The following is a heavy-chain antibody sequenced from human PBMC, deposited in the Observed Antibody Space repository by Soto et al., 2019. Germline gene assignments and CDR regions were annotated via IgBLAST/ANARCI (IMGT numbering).Heavy chain of an antibody. CDR1: GGYLINRNW. J-gene: IGHJ1*01. CDR3: ARYLDNRRSC. Sequence: PSQTLSLTCAVSGGYLINRNWWSWVRQPQGKRLEWIGHIYHGGRTKYSPSLKSRVTISLATSKNQISLKLTPVAASPPAVYYSARYLDNRRSCWGRVTRGTVAS. CDR2: IYHGGRT. V-gene: IGHV4-4*02.